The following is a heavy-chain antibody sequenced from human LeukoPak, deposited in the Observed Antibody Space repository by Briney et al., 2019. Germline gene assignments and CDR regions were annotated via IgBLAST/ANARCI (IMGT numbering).Heavy chain of an antibody. CDR3: ARGLDIAVAGREKSYFDY. CDR1: GYTFTSYD. J-gene: IGHJ4*02. Sequence: GASVKVSCKASGYTFTSYDINWVRQATGQGLEWMGWMNPNSGNTGYAQKFQGRVTITRNTSISTAYMELSSLRSEDTAVYYCARGLDIAVAGREKSYFDYWGQGTLVTVSS. D-gene: IGHD6-19*01. V-gene: IGHV1-8*03. CDR2: MNPNSGNT.